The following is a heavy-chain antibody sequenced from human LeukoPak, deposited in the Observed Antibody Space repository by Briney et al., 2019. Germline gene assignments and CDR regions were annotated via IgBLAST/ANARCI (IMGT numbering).Heavy chain of an antibody. V-gene: IGHV3-74*01. CDR3: AGLHMWWHTTPVDY. CDR2: INSDGSST. J-gene: IGHJ4*02. Sequence: GGSLRLSCAASGFTFSSYWIHWVRQAPGKGLVWVSRINSDGSSTSYADSVKGRFTISRDNAKNTLYLRMNSLRAEDTAVYYCAGLHMWWHTTPVDYWGQGTLVTVSS. D-gene: IGHD2-21*01. CDR1: GFTFSSYW.